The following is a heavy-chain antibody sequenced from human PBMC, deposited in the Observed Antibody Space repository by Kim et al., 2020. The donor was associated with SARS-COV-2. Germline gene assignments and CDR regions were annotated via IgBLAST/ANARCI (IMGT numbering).Heavy chain of an antibody. D-gene: IGHD6-6*01. V-gene: IGHV1-18*01. Sequence: ASVKVSCKASGYTFTSHGISWVRQAPGQGLEWIGWISPDSGSTRYIQKVQGRVTMTADTSTTTVYMELQSLRSDDTAVYYCARRSTSYSWFDLWGQGTL. CDR1: GYTFTSHG. J-gene: IGHJ5*02. CDR3: ARRSTSYSWFDL. CDR2: ISPDSGST.